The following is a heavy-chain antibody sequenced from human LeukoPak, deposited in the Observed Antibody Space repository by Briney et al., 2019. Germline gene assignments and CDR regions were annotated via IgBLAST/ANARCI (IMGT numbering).Heavy chain of an antibody. D-gene: IGHD3-10*01. CDR3: ARGGKPGLLWFGGSRYYYYGMDV. CDR1: GYTFTSYD. CDR2: MNPSSGNT. J-gene: IGHJ6*02. V-gene: IGHV1-8*01. Sequence: ASVNVSCKASGYTFTSYDSNWVRQATGQGLEWMGWMNPSSGNTGYAQKSQGRVTMTRNTSISTAYMELSSLRSEDTAVYYCARGGKPGLLWFGGSRYYYYGMDVWGQGTTVTVSS.